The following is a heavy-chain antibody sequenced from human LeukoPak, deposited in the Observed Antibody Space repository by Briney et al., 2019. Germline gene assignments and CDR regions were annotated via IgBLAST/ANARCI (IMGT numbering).Heavy chain of an antibody. CDR2: INHSGST. J-gene: IGHJ6*03. Sequence: PSETLSLTCAVYGGSFSGYYWSWIRQPPGKGLEWIGEINHSGSTNYNPSLKSRVTISVDTSKNQFSLKLSSVTAADTAVYYCARGHEIMVRGVIHCYYYYYMDVWGKGTTVTVSS. D-gene: IGHD3-10*01. CDR1: GGSFSGYY. V-gene: IGHV4-34*01. CDR3: ARGHEIMVRGVIHCYYYYYMDV.